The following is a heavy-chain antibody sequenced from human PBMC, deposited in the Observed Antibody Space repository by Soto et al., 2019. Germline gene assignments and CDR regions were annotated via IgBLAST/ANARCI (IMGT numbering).Heavy chain of an antibody. V-gene: IGHV4-39*01. Sequence: SETLSLTCTVSGGSISSSSYYWGWIRQPPGKGLEWIGSIYYSGSTYYNPSLKSRVTISVDTSKNQFSLKLSSVTAADTAVYYCARHFTHLGSRFDYWGQGTLVTVSS. CDR2: IYYSGST. D-gene: IGHD6-13*01. CDR3: ARHFTHLGSRFDY. J-gene: IGHJ4*02. CDR1: GGSISSSSYY.